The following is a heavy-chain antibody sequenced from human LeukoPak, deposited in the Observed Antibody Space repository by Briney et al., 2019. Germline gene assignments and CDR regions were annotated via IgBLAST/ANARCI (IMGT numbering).Heavy chain of an antibody. CDR2: INAGNGNT. CDR3: AGILNARYCSGGSCRYPDLWY. V-gene: IGHV1-3*01. Sequence: WASVTVSCTASGYTFTIYAMHWVRQAPGQRLEWMGWINAGNGNTKYSQKFQGRVTITRDTSASTAYMELSSLRSEDTAVYYCAGILNARYCSGGSCRYPDLWYWGQGTLVTVSS. J-gene: IGHJ4*02. CDR1: GYTFTIYA. D-gene: IGHD2-15*01.